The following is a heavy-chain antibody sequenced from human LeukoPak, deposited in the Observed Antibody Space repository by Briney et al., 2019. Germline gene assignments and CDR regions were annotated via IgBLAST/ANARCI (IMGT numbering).Heavy chain of an antibody. CDR3: ARSGSGSYYKDAFDI. J-gene: IGHJ3*02. Sequence: GGSLRLSCAASGFTFSSYAMHWVRQAPGKGLEWVAVISYDGSNKYYADSVKGRFTISRDNSKNTLYLQMNSLRAEDTAVYYCARSGSGSYYKDAFDIWGQGTMVTVSS. CDR1: GFTFSSYA. CDR2: ISYDGSNK. V-gene: IGHV3-30-3*01. D-gene: IGHD3-10*01.